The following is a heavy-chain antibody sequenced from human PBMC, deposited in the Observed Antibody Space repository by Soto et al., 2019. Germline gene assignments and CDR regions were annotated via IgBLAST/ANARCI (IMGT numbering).Heavy chain of an antibody. Sequence: SETLSLTCAVYGGSFSGYYWSWIRQPPGKGLEWIGEINHSGSTNYNPSLKSRVTISVDTSKNQFSLKLSSVTAADTAVYYCARGRGAPYSSSPEEPYYYYGMDVWGQGTTVTVYS. J-gene: IGHJ6*02. CDR1: GGSFSGYY. D-gene: IGHD6-6*01. V-gene: IGHV4-34*01. CDR2: INHSGST. CDR3: ARGRGAPYSSSPEEPYYYYGMDV.